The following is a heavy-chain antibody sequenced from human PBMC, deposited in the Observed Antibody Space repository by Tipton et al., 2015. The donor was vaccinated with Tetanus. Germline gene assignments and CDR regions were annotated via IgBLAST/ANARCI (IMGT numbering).Heavy chain of an antibody. Sequence: LRLSCTVSGGSISSYYWSWIRQPPGKGLEWIGYIYYSGSTNYNPSLKSRVTISVDTSKNQFSLKLSSVTPADTAVYYCARAAKDSIDMIRGTAPNWFDPWGQGTLVTVSS. CDR1: GGSISSYY. J-gene: IGHJ5*02. V-gene: IGHV4-59*12. CDR3: ARAAKDSIDMIRGTAPNWFDP. D-gene: IGHD3-10*01. CDR2: IYYSGST.